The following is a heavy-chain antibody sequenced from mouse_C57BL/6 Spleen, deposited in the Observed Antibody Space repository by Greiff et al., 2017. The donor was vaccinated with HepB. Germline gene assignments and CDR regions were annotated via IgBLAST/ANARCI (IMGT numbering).Heavy chain of an antibody. Sequence: QVQLQQSGAELARPGASVKLSCKASGYTFTSYGISWVKQRTGQGLEWIGEIYPRSGNTYYNEKFKGKATLTADKSSSTAYMELRSLTSEDSAVYFCAREEIYYGWGGYWGQGTTLTVSS. CDR3: AREEIYYGWGGY. CDR1: GYTFTSYG. CDR2: IYPRSGNT. J-gene: IGHJ2*01. V-gene: IGHV1-81*01. D-gene: IGHD1-1*01.